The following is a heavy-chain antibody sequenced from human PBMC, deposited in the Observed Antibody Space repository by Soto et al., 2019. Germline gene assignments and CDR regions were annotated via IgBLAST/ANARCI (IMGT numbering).Heavy chain of an antibody. V-gene: IGHV3-21*01. J-gene: IGHJ4*02. CDR2: ISSHSTYI. D-gene: IGHD5-18*01. CDR1: GFTFSDYS. CDR3: ARAPDTSMVANDY. Sequence: GGSLRLSCAASGFTFSDYSINWVSQAPGKGLEWVSSISSHSTYIFYADSVKGRFTISRDNAKNSVYLQMNSLTAEDTAVYYCARAPDTSMVANDYWGQRTPGTVP.